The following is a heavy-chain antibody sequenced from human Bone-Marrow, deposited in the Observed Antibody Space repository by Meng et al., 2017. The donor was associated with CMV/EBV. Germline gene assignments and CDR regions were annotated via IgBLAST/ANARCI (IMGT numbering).Heavy chain of an antibody. J-gene: IGHJ6*02. V-gene: IGHV1-69*10. CDR3: ARSYPGGNYYYYGMDV. CDR1: GGTFSSYA. CDR2: IIPILGIA. D-gene: IGHD2-2*02. Sequence: LVKVSCKASGGTFSSYAISWVRQAPGQGLEWMGGIIPILGIANYAQKFQGRVTITADKSTSTAYMELSSLRSEDTAVYYCARSYPGGNYYYYGMDVWGQGTTVTVSS.